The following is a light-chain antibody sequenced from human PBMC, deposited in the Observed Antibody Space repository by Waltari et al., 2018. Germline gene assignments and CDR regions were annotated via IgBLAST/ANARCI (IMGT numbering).Light chain of an antibody. J-gene: IGKJ2*01. CDR2: GAS. CDR1: QSVSSSV. V-gene: IGKV3-20*01. CDR3: HQYGTSPYT. Sequence: ELVLTQSPGTLSLSPGETAAPPCRASQSVSSSVLAWYQQKPGQAPRLLIYGASSRATGIPDRFSGSGSGTDFTLTISRLEPEDFAVYYCHQYGTSPYTFGQGTKLEIK.